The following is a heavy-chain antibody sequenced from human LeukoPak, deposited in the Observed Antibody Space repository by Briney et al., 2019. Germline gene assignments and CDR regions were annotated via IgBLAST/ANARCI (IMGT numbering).Heavy chain of an antibody. CDR3: ARGWERGVTLNGP. J-gene: IGHJ5*02. D-gene: IGHD1-26*01. CDR1: GFTFSSYA. Sequence: PGRSLRLSCAASGFTFSSYAMHWVRQAPGKGLEWVSSISSSSSYIYYADSVKGRFTISRDNAKNSLYLQMNSLRAEDTAVYYCARGWERGVTLNGPWGQGTLVTVSS. CDR2: ISSSSSYI. V-gene: IGHV3-21*01.